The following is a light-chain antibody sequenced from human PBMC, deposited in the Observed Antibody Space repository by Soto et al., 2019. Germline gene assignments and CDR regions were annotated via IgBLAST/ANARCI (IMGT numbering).Light chain of an antibody. CDR2: GAS. V-gene: IGKV3-15*01. Sequence: EIVMTQSPATLSVSPGERATLSCRASQSVSSNLAWYQQKPGQAPRLLIYGASTRAPGIPARFSGSGSGTEFTLTISSLQSEDFAVYYCQQYNNWPLWTFGQGTKVDIK. CDR1: QSVSSN. J-gene: IGKJ1*01. CDR3: QQYNNWPLWT.